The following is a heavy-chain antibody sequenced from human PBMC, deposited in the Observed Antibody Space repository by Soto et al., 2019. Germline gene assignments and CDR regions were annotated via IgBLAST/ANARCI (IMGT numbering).Heavy chain of an antibody. Sequence: EVQLVESGGGLVQPGGSLRLSCAGSGFTFSNYWMHWVRQAPGKGLEWVSRIDHDGPTDYADSVRGRFTISRDSAETTLYLQMNSLRHEDKAVYYCVRDSHGDYWGQGTLVTVSS. CDR2: IDHDGPT. CDR3: VRDSHGDY. V-gene: IGHV3-74*01. J-gene: IGHJ4*02. CDR1: GFTFSNYW.